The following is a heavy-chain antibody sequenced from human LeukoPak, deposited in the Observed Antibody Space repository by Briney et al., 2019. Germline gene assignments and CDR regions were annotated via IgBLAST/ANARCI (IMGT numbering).Heavy chain of an antibody. V-gene: IGHV4-39*01. CDR2: IYYSGST. CDR3: ARPSYSSGWYGVYFDY. D-gene: IGHD6-19*01. J-gene: IGHJ4*02. CDR1: GGSISSSSYS. Sequence: PSETLSHTCTVSGGSISSSSYSWGWTRQPPGKGLEWIGSIYYSGSTYYNPSLKSRVTISVDTSKNQFSLKLSSVTAADTAVYYCARPSYSSGWYGVYFDYWGQGTLVTVSS.